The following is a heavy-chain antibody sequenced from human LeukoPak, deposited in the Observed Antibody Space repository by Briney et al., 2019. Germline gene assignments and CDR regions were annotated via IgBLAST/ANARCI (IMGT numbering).Heavy chain of an antibody. D-gene: IGHD3-3*01. Sequence: SVKVSCKASGGTFSCYAISWVRQAPGQGLEWMGGIIPIFGTANYAQKFQVRVTSTADESTRTAYMELSSLRAEDTALYYCARVVSGRYYFDYWGQGILVTVSS. CDR1: GGTFSCYA. CDR3: ARVVSGRYYFDY. CDR2: IIPIFGTA. J-gene: IGHJ4*02. V-gene: IGHV1-69*01.